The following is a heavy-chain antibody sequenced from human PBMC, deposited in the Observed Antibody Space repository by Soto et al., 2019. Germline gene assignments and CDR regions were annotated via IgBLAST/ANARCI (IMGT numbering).Heavy chain of an antibody. J-gene: IGHJ4*02. V-gene: IGHV1-69*08. Sequence: QVQLVQSGAEVKKPGSSVKVSCKASGGTFSSYTISWVRQAPGQGLEWMGRIIPILGIANYAQKFQGRVTITADKATSTADMELSSLRSEDTAVYYCARDAGSAPFDYWGQGTLVTVSS. CDR2: IIPILGIA. CDR1: GGTFSSYT. CDR3: ARDAGSAPFDY.